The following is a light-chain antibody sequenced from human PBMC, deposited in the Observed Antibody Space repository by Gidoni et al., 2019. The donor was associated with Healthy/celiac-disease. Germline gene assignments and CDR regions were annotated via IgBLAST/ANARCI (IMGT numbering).Light chain of an antibody. CDR2: WAS. J-gene: IGKJ2*01. V-gene: IGKV4-1*01. CDR1: QSVLYSSNNKNY. Sequence: DIVMTQPPDSLAVSLGERATINCKSSQSVLYSSNNKNYLAWYQQKPGQPPKLLIYWASTRESGVPDRFSGSGSGTDFTLTISSLQAEDVAVYYCQQYYSTPETFGQXTKLEIK. CDR3: QQYYSTPET.